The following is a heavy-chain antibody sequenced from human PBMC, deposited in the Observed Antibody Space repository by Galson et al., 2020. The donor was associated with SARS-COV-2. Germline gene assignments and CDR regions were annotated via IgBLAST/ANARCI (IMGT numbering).Heavy chain of an antibody. J-gene: IGHJ3*02. CDR2: SDPQDGET. Sequence: ASVTVSCKLSGHILTELPMHCVRQAPGKGLEWLGSSDPQDGETIYAQKFQGRVTMTEDTPTETAYLELSSLRSDDTAVYYCATWGGVVITYAFDIWCRGTMVTVSS. CDR3: ATWGGVVITYAFDI. V-gene: IGHV1-24*01. D-gene: IGHD3-22*01. CDR1: GHILTELP.